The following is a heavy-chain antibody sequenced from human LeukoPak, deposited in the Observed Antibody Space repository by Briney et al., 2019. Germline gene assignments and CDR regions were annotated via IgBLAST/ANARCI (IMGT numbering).Heavy chain of an antibody. CDR1: GGSISSYY. D-gene: IGHD6-13*01. CDR2: IYYSGST. V-gene: IGHV4-59*01. Sequence: SETLSLTCTVSGGSISSYYWSWIRQPPGKGLEWIGYIYYSGSTNYNPSLKSRVTISVDASKNQFSLKLSSVTAADTAVYYCARDSREYSSSWPLIDYWGQGTLVTVSS. J-gene: IGHJ4*02. CDR3: ARDSREYSSSWPLIDY.